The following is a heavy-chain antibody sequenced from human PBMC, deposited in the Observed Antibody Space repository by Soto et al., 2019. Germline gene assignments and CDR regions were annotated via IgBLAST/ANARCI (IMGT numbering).Heavy chain of an antibody. CDR2: ISYDGSNK. CDR3: AKLRDFVVLPAATIDN. D-gene: IGHD2-8*01. V-gene: IGHV3-30-3*02. CDR1: GFIFSSYA. J-gene: IGHJ4*02. Sequence: GGSLRLSCAASGFIFSSYAMHWVRQAPGKGLEWVAVISYDGSNKYYAPSVKGRFTISRDDFKNTLYLQMISLRTEDTAMYYCAKLRDFVVLPAATIDNWGPGTLVTVSS.